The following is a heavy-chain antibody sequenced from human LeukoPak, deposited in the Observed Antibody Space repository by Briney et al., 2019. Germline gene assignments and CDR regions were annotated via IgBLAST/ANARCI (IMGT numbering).Heavy chain of an antibody. D-gene: IGHD6-19*01. CDR3: AKGGGKQWLVNWFDP. J-gene: IGHJ5*02. Sequence: GGSLRLSCAASGFTFSSYAMYWVRQAPGKGLEWVSSISGSGGSTYYSDSVKGRFTISRANSKNTLYLQMNSLRAEDTAVYYCAKGGGKQWLVNWFDPWGQGTLVTVSS. V-gene: IGHV3-23*01. CDR2: ISGSGGST. CDR1: GFTFSSYA.